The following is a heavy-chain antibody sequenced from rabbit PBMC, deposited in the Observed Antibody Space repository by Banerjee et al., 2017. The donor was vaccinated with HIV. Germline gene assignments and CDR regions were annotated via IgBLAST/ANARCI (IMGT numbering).Heavy chain of an antibody. Sequence: QEQLEESGGDLVKPEGSLTLTCTASGFSFSNKYVMCWVRQAPGKGLERIGCIDAGSSGNTNYASWAKARFTISKTSSTTVTLQMTSLTAADTATYFCARDLAGVTGWNFNLWGPGTLVTDS. V-gene: IGHV1S45*01. CDR3: ARDLAGVTGWNFNL. CDR2: IDAGSSGNT. J-gene: IGHJ4*01. D-gene: IGHD4-1*01. CDR1: GFSFSNKYV.